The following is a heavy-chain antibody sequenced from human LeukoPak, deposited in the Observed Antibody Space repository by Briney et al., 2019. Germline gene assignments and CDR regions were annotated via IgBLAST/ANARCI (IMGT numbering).Heavy chain of an antibody. D-gene: IGHD6-19*01. V-gene: IGHV2-5*01. Sequence: SGPTLVKPTQTLTLTCTFSGFSLSTSGVGVGWIRQPPGKALEWLALIYWNDDKRYSPSLKSRLTITKDTSKNQVVLTTTNMDPVDTATYYCAHRHSSGWSYYFDYWGQGTLVTVSS. CDR1: GFSLSTSGVG. CDR2: IYWNDDK. CDR3: AHRHSSGWSYYFDY. J-gene: IGHJ4*02.